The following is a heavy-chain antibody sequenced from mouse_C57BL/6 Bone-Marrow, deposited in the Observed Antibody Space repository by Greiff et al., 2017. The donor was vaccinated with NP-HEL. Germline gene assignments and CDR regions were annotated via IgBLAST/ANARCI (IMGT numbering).Heavy chain of an antibody. CDR2: INPNYGTT. V-gene: IGHV1-39*01. CDR3: ARPSTTVVSRAYAMDY. J-gene: IGHJ4*01. D-gene: IGHD1-1*01. CDR1: GYSFTDYN. Sequence: EVQLQQSGPELVKPGASVKISCKASGYSFTDYNMNWVKQSNGKSLEWIGVINPNYGTTSYNQKFKGKATLTVDQSSSTVYMQINSLTSEDSAVYYCARPSTTVVSRAYAMDYWGQGTSVTVSS.